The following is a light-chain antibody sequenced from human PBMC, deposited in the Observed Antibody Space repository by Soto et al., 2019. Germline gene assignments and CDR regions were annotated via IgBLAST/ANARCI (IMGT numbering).Light chain of an antibody. CDR3: CSYAGSTTFVV. V-gene: IGLV2-23*01. CDR1: SGDIGTYNL. CDR2: EGN. Sequence: QSALTQPASVSGSPGQSITISCAATSGDIGTYNLVSWYQHHPGKAPRLLIYEGNKRPSGVSNRFSGSKSGNTASLTISGLHHADEADYHCCSYAGSTTFVVFGGGTKVTVL. J-gene: IGLJ2*01.